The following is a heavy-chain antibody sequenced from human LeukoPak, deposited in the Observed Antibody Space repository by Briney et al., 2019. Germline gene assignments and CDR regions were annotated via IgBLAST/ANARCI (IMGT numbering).Heavy chain of an antibody. CDR2: IIPIFGTA. CDR3: ARGGPPNPKNYYYYYGMDV. V-gene: IGHV1-69*13. J-gene: IGHJ6*02. Sequence: ASVKVSCKASGGTFSSYAISWVRQAPGQGLEWMGGIIPIFGTANYAQKFQGRVTITADESTSTAYMELSSLRSEDTAVYYCARGGPPNPKNYYYYYGMDVWGQGTMVTVSS. CDR1: GGTFSSYA. D-gene: IGHD3-10*01.